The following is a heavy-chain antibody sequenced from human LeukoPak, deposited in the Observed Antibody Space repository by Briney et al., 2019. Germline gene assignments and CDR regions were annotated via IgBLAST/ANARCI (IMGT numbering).Heavy chain of an antibody. CDR1: GFTFSSYE. CDR2: ISSSGSTI. J-gene: IGHJ6*03. CDR3: ASTIGHSSSWYLGNYYYMDV. D-gene: IGHD6-13*01. V-gene: IGHV3-48*03. Sequence: GGSLRLSCAASGFTFSSYEMNWVRQAPGKGLEWVSYISSSGSTIYYADSVKGRFTISRDNAKNSLYLQMNSLRAEDTAVYYCASTIGHSSSWYLGNYYYMDVWGKGTTVTVSS.